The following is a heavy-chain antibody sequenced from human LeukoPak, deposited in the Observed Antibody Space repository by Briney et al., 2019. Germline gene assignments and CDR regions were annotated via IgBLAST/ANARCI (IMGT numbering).Heavy chain of an antibody. J-gene: IGHJ4*02. Sequence: SETLSLTCTVSSGSISFYYWSWIRQPPGKGLEWIGYIYYSGSANYNPSLKSRVTISVDTSKNQFSLKLNSVTAADTAVYYCARQVYSSSWSYYFEYWGQGILVTVSS. D-gene: IGHD6-13*01. CDR2: IYYSGSA. V-gene: IGHV4-59*01. CDR1: SGSISFYY. CDR3: ARQVYSSSWSYYFEY.